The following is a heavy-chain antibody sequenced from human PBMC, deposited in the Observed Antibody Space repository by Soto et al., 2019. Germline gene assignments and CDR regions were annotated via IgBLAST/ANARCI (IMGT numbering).Heavy chain of an antibody. CDR3: ISMVRGTDNWFDP. CDR1: GFTFNNYA. D-gene: IGHD3-10*01. CDR2: ISGNGIST. V-gene: IGHV3-23*01. J-gene: IGHJ5*02. Sequence: LQPGGSLRLSCAASGFTFNNYAMSWVRQAPGKGLEWVSAISGNGISTYYADSVRGRFTISRDNSENTLFLQMNRLRADDTAVRDAISMVRGTDNWFDPWGQGTLVTVSS.